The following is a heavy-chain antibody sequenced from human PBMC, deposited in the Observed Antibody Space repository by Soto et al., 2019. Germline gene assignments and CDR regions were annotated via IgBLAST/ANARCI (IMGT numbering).Heavy chain of an antibody. Sequence: ASVQVSCKASGYTFTSYGISWVRQAPGQGLEWMGWISAYNGNTNYAQKLQGRVTMTTDTSTSTAYMELRRLRSDDTAVYYCAIVCDDSSGCYFQHWGQGTLVTGSS. V-gene: IGHV1-18*01. CDR1: GYTFTSYG. CDR2: ISAYNGNT. J-gene: IGHJ1*01. CDR3: AIVCDDSSGCYFQH. D-gene: IGHD3-22*01.